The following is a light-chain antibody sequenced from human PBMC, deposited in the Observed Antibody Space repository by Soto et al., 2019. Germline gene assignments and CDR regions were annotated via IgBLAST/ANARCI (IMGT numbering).Light chain of an antibody. Sequence: QSALTQPASVSGSPGQSITISCTGTSSDAGGYNYVSWYQQHPGKAPKLMIYEVSNRPSGVSNRFSGSKSGNTASLTISVLLAEDEADYYCSSYTSSSTLVFGGVTTLTVL. V-gene: IGLV2-14*01. CDR1: SSDAGGYNY. J-gene: IGLJ2*01. CDR3: SSYTSSSTLV. CDR2: EVS.